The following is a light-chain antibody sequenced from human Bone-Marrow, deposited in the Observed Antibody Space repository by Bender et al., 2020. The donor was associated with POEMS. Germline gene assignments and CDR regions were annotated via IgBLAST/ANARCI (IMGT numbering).Light chain of an antibody. V-gene: IGLV2-14*03. CDR3: QSRDTRLTGSWV. CDR1: RSDVGGRDY. CDR2: YVT. Sequence: QSALTQPASVSGSPGQSITISCTGTRSDVGGRDYVSWYQQFPGKVPKLLIYYVTHRPSWISDRFSGSKSGSTASLTISGLQAEDEADYYCQSRDTRLTGSWVFGGGTKLTVL. J-gene: IGLJ3*02.